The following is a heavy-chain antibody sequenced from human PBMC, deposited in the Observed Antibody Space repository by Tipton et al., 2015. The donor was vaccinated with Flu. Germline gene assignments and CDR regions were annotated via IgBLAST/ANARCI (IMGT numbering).Heavy chain of an antibody. Sequence: TLSLTCTVSGTSINNYYWSWIRQPPGKGLEWIGYIYYSGNTNYNPSLKSRVTMSLDASKSHFSLKLSSVTAADTAMYYCSSYYIRAFDIWGQETMVTVSS. D-gene: IGHD3-10*01. J-gene: IGHJ3*02. CDR3: SSYYIRAFDI. V-gene: IGHV4-59*01. CDR2: IYYSGNT. CDR1: GTSINNYY.